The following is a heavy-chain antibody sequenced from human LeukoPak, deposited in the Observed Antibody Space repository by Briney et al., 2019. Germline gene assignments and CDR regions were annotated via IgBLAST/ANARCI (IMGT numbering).Heavy chain of an antibody. D-gene: IGHD4-23*01. Sequence: ASVKVSCKASGYTFTDYYMHWVRQAPGQGLEWMGWINPNSGGTNYAQKFQGRVTMTRDTSISTAYMELSRLRSDDTAVYYCARAARVATVVIYWGQGTLVTVSS. CDR1: GYTFTDYY. J-gene: IGHJ4*02. CDR2: INPNSGGT. V-gene: IGHV1-2*02. CDR3: ARAARVATVVIY.